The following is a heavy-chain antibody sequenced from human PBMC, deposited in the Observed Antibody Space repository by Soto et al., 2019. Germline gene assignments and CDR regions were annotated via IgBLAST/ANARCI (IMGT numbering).Heavy chain of an antibody. CDR3: ACWLVG. Sequence: QVQLVQSGAEVKKPGASVKVSCKVSGYTLTELSMHWVRQAPGKGLEWRGGFDPEAGETIYSQKSQGSVTMTEATSTDTAYMELSSLRSEDTAVYYCACWLVGWGQGTLVTVSS. D-gene: IGHD6-19*01. J-gene: IGHJ4*02. V-gene: IGHV1-24*01. CDR2: FDPEAGET. CDR1: GYTLTELS.